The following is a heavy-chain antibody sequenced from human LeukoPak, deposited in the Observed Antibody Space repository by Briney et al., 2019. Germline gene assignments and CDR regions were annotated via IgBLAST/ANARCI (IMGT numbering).Heavy chain of an antibody. V-gene: IGHV3-21*01. CDR2: ISSSSSYI. CDR3: ATMGVVVVAATCPDY. Sequence: GGSLRLSCAASGFTFSSYSMNWVRQAPGKGLEWVSSISSSSSYIYYADSVKGRFTISRHNAKNSLYLQMNSLRAEDTAVHYCATMGVVVVAATCPDYWGQGTLVTVSS. J-gene: IGHJ4*02. CDR1: GFTFSSYS. D-gene: IGHD2-15*01.